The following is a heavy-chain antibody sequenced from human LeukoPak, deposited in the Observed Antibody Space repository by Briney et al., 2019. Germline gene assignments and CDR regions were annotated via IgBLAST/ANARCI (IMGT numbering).Heavy chain of an antibody. J-gene: IGHJ6*02. CDR3: ARGYDSSGYYWTAYYYYGMDV. V-gene: IGHV3-23*01. Sequence: GGSLRLSCAASGFTFSSYAMSWVRQAPGKGLEWVSAISGSGGSTYYADSVKGRFTISRDNSKNTLYLQMNSLRAEDTAVYYCARGYDSSGYYWTAYYYYGMDVWGQGTTVTVSS. CDR2: ISGSGGST. D-gene: IGHD3-22*01. CDR1: GFTFSSYA.